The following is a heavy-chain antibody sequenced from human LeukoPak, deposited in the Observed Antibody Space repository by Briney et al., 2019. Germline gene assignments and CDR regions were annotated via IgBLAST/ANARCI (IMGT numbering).Heavy chain of an antibody. V-gene: IGHV1-2*02. CDR1: GYTFTGYY. CDR2: INPNSGDT. D-gene: IGHD2-15*01. Sequence: ASVKVSCKASGYTFTGYYMHWVQQAPGQGLEWMGWINPNSGDTNYAQKFQGRVTMTRDTSISTAYMELSRLTSDDTAVYYCARARSSVNFDPWGQGTLVTVSS. J-gene: IGHJ5*02. CDR3: ARARSSVNFDP.